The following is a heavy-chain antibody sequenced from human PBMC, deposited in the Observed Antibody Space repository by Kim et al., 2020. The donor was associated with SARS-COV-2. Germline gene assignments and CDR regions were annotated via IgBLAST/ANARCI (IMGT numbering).Heavy chain of an antibody. V-gene: IGHV3-21*04. D-gene: IGHD3-10*01. CDR3: ARNRRKGYGSGSNDY. Sequence: GGSLRLFCAASGFTFSSYSMNWVRQAPGKGLEWVSSISSSSSYIYYADSVKGRFTISRDNAKNSLYLQMNSLRAEDTAVYYCARNRRKGYGSGSNDYWGQGTLVTVSS. J-gene: IGHJ4*02. CDR2: ISSSSSYI. CDR1: GFTFSSYS.